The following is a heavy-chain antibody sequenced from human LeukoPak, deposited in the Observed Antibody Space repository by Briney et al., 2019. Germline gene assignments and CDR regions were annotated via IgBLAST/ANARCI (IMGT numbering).Heavy chain of an antibody. CDR1: GFTFSSYI. V-gene: IGHV3-21*01. CDR3: ARETSGNYYFDS. Sequence: GGSLRLSCAASGFTFSSYIMKWVRQAPGKGLAWVSSIDTGGNYIYYADSVKGRFTISRDNAKNSLYLQMNSLRAEDTAVYYCARETSGNYYFDSWGRGTLVTVSS. D-gene: IGHD1-26*01. J-gene: IGHJ4*02. CDR2: IDTGGNYI.